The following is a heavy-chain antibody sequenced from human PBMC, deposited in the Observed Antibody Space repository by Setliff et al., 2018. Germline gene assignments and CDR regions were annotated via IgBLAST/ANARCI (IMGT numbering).Heavy chain of an antibody. CDR1: GGSINRDY. J-gene: IGHJ6*03. CDR2: IYYSGST. CDR3: ARSNMGNYYDSGRYYYYYYMDV. V-gene: IGHV4-59*08. D-gene: IGHD3-10*01. Sequence: SETLSLTCSVSGGSINRDYWNWIRQPPGKGLEWIGSIYYSGSTYYNPSLKSRVTISVDASKNQFFLKLTSVTAADTAVYYCARSNMGNYYDSGRYYYYYYMDVWGKGTTVTVSS.